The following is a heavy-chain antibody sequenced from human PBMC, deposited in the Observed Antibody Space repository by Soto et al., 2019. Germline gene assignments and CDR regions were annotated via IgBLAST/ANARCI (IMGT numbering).Heavy chain of an antibody. Sequence: GGSLRLSCAVSGFYFNNYGINWVRQAPGKGLEWVSSVSKSDYTYYSDSVKGRFTISRDNAKNSVSLQMNSLRAEDTAVYYCAREDSIIIPAGSDFWGQGTLVTVSS. CDR2: VSKSDYT. CDR1: GFYFNNYG. J-gene: IGHJ4*02. D-gene: IGHD2-2*01. CDR3: AREDSIIIPAGSDF. V-gene: IGHV3-21*01.